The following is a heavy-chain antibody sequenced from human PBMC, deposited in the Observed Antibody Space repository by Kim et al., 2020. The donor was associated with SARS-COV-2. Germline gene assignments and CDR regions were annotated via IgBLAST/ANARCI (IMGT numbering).Heavy chain of an antibody. Sequence: GGSLRLSCAASGFTFSSYGMHWVRQAPGKGLEWVAVIWYDGSNKYYADSVKGRFTISRDNSKNTLYLQMNSRRADDTAVYYCATYSSSPQYWGQGTLVTASS. CDR1: GFTFSSYG. J-gene: IGHJ4*02. CDR2: IWYDGSNK. D-gene: IGHD6-6*01. V-gene: IGHV3-33*01. CDR3: ATYSSSPQY.